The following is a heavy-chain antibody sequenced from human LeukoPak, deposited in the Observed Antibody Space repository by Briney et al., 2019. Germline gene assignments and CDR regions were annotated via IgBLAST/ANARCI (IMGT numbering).Heavy chain of an antibody. CDR1: GYXFTTHW. Sequence: GESLKISCNGSGYXFTTHWICWVRQMPGKGLEWMGIIYPDDSDIRYSPSFQGQVTISADKSISAAHLQWSSLKASDTATYYCARSYSSSSGSGYFDYWGQGTVVTVSS. CDR2: IYPDDSDI. D-gene: IGHD3-3*01. J-gene: IGHJ4*02. CDR3: ARSYSSSSGSGYFDY. V-gene: IGHV5-51*01.